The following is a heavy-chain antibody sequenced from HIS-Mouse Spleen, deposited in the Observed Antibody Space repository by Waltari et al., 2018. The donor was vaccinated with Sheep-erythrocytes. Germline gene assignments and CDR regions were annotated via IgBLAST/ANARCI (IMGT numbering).Heavy chain of an antibody. J-gene: IGHJ4*02. CDR1: GFSFDDYA. V-gene: IGHV3-9*01. CDR3: AKDISRNIVVVPAAVGDY. Sequence: EVQLVESGGGLVKPGGSLRLSCAASGFSFDDYAMHWVRQAPGKGMAGGSGIGWNSGNIGHADSVKGRFTISRDNAKNSLYLQMNSLRAEDTALYYCAKDISRNIVVVPAAVGDYWGQGTLVTVSS. D-gene: IGHD2-2*01. CDR2: IGWNSGNI.